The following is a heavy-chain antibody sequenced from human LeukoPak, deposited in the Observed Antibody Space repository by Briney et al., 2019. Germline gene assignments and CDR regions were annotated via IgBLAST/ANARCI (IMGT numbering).Heavy chain of an antibody. CDR2: IYYSGST. Sequence: SETLSLTCTVSGGSISSYYWSWIRQPPGKGLEWIGYIYYSGSTNYNPSLKSRVTISVDTSKNQFSLKLSSVTAADTAVYYRARNPRAYYYDSSQARDAFDIWGQGTMVTVSS. CDR1: GGSISSYY. J-gene: IGHJ3*02. D-gene: IGHD3-22*01. V-gene: IGHV4-59*01. CDR3: ARNPRAYYYDSSQARDAFDI.